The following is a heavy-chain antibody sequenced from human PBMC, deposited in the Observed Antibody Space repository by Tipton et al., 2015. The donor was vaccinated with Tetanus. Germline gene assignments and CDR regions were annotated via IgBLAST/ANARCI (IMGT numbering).Heavy chain of an antibody. D-gene: IGHD6-25*01. CDR1: GFIFSSYT. CDR2: ISSTTTYI. V-gene: IGHV3-21*01. CDR3: TSGAALDY. Sequence: SLRLSCSVSGFIFSSYTMNWVRQAPGKGLEWVSSISSTTTYIYYADSLKGRFTISRDNAKNSLYLQMNSLRADDTAVYYCTSGAALDYWGQGTLVTVSS. J-gene: IGHJ4*02.